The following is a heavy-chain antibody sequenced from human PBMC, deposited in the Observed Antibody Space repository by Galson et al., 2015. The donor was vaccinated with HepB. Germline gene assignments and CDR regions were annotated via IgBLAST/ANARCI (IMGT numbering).Heavy chain of an antibody. J-gene: IGHJ5*02. Sequence: SVKVSCKASGYTFTSYGISWVRQAPGQGLEWMGWISAYNGNTDYAQKLQGRVTMTTDTSTSTAYMELRSLRSDDTAVYYCARVISRLLNWFDPWGQGTLVTVSS. V-gene: IGHV1-18*04. CDR3: ARVISRLLNWFDP. D-gene: IGHD2/OR15-2a*01. CDR1: GYTFTSYG. CDR2: ISAYNGNT.